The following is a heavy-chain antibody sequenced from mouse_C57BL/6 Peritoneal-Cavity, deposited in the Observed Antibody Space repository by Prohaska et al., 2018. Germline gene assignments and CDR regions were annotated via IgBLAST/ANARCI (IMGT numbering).Heavy chain of an antibody. CDR2: INSDGSAI. CDR3: MRSLSTYLYFDV. Sequence: EVQLLETGGGLVQPGGSRGLSCEGSGFTFSCFWMSWVRQPPWKTLEWIGDINSDGSAINNAAFINDLFTIVRDNDKSTLYLQISNVRSEDTATQFCMRSLSTYLYFDVWGTGNTVTVSS. V-gene: IGHV11-2*01. CDR1: GFTFSCFW. J-gene: IGHJ1*03.